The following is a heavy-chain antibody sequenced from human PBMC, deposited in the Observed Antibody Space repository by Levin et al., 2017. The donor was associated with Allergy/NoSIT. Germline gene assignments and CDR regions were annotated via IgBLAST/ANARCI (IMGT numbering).Heavy chain of an antibody. Sequence: GGSLRLSCVASGFSFRSNGMHWVRQAPGKGLEWVAAISFDGTKKYYADSVKGRFTISRDNSKKTLNVQMNSLRVEDTAVYYCAKDSHYYNSGRGENWGQGTLVTVSS. J-gene: IGHJ4*02. V-gene: IGHV3-30*18. CDR1: GFSFRSNG. D-gene: IGHD3-10*01. CDR3: AKDSHYYNSGRGEN. CDR2: ISFDGTKK.